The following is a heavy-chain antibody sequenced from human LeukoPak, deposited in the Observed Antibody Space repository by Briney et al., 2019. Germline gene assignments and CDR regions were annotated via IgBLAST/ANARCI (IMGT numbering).Heavy chain of an antibody. CDR2: ISSSSSTI. D-gene: IGHD2-2*01. Sequence: GGSLRLSCAASGFTFSTYNMNWVRQAPGRGLEWVSYISSSSSTIYYADSVKGRFTISRDNAKNTLYLQMNSLRAEDAAVYYCAREAGIIVVPASHGAFDIWGQGTMVTVSS. V-gene: IGHV3-48*01. CDR1: GFTFSTYN. J-gene: IGHJ3*02. CDR3: AREAGIIVVPASHGAFDI.